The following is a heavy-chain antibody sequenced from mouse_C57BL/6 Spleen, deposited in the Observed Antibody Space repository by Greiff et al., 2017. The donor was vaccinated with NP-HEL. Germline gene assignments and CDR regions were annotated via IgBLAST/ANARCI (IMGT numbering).Heavy chain of an antibody. J-gene: IGHJ3*01. Sequence: EVKLVESGPELVKPGASVKIPCKASGYTFTDYNMDWVKQSHGKSLEWIGDINPNNGGTIYNQKFKGKATLTVDKSSSTAYMELRSLTSEDTAVYYCARVGYDAWFAYWGQGTLVTVSA. V-gene: IGHV1-18*01. CDR3: ARVGYDAWFAY. D-gene: IGHD3-1*01. CDR1: GYTFTDYN. CDR2: INPNNGGT.